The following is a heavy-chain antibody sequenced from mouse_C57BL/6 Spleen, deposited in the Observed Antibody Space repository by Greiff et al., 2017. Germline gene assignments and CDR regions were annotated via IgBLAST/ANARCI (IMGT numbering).Heavy chain of an antibody. V-gene: IGHV1-82*01. CDR2: IYPGDGDT. Sequence: QVQLQQSGPELVKPGASVKISCKASGYAFSSSWMNWVKQRPGKGLEWIGRIYPGDGDTNYNGKFKGKATLTADKSSSTAYMQLSSLTSEDSAVYFCASSYYYGSSPYWYFDVWGTGNTVTVSS. CDR1: GYAFSSSW. CDR3: ASSYYYGSSPYWYFDV. D-gene: IGHD1-1*01. J-gene: IGHJ1*03.